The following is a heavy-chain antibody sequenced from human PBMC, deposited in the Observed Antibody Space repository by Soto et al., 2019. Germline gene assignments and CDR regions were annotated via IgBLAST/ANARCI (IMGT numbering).Heavy chain of an antibody. CDR3: ARAHYGDYGYGMDV. V-gene: IGHV4-30-2*01. CDR1: GGSISSGGYS. D-gene: IGHD4-17*01. J-gene: IGHJ6*02. Sequence: PSETLSLTCAVSGGSISSGGYSWSWIRQPPGKGLEWIGYIYHSGSTYYNPSLKSRVTISVDRSKNQFSLKLSSVTAADTAVYYCARAHYGDYGYGMDVRGQGTTVPVSS. CDR2: IYHSGST.